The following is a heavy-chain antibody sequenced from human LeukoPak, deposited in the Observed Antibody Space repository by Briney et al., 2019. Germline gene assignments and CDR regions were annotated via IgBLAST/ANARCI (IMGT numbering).Heavy chain of an antibody. J-gene: IGHJ4*02. V-gene: IGHV4-59*02. CDR2: IYYTET. CDR3: ASRKLGNDY. D-gene: IGHD7-27*01. CDR1: GDSVSDYY. Sequence: PSETLSLTCTVSGDSVSDYYWGWIRQSPGKALEWIGYIYYTETSYNPSLKSRVTISADTSRDQFSLKLSSVTAADTAVYYCASRKLGNDYWGQGILVTVTS.